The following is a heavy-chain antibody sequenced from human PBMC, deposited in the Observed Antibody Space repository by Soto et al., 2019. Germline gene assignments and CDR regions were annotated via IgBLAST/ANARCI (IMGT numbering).Heavy chain of an antibody. J-gene: IGHJ4*02. CDR1: GYLFSSFG. D-gene: IGHD1-26*01. V-gene: IGHV1-18*04. CDR2: ISGYKGNT. CDR3: AVGLSGDKSCDY. Sequence: GASVKVSCKASGYLFSSFGISWVRQAPGQGLEWMGWISGYKGNTNYAQKFQGRFTMTTDTSTSTAYMELRSLRSDDTAVYYCAVGLSGDKSCDYWGRGTLLTVSS.